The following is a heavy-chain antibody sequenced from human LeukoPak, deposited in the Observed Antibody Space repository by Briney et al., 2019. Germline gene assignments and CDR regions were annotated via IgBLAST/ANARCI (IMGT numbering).Heavy chain of an antibody. CDR1: GFTFSTYS. V-gene: IGHV3-21*01. D-gene: IGHD3-22*01. J-gene: IGHJ6*02. CDR3: ARALTYYYDSSGDYLYGMDV. CDR2: ISGNSYHI. Sequence: GGSLRLSCAASGFTFSTYSMFWVRQAPGKGLEWVSAISGNSYHIYYADSVKGRFTISRDNAKNSLYLQMNSLRDEDTAVYYCARALTYYYDSSGDYLYGMDVWGQGTTVTVSS.